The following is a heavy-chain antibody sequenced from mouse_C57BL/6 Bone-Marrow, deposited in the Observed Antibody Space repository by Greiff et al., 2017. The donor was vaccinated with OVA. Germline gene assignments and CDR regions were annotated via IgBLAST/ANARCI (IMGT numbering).Heavy chain of an antibody. D-gene: IGHD1-1*01. CDR3: PYGSSWRYYAMDY. Sequence: VKLMESGAELVRPGASVKLSCKASGYTFTSYGISWVKQRPGQGLEWIGEIYPRSGNTNYNEKFKGKATLTADKSSSTAYMKLRSLTSGDSAVYFGPYGSSWRYYAMDYWGQGTSVTVSS. CDR1: GYTFTSYG. CDR2: IYPRSGNT. V-gene: IGHV1-81*01. J-gene: IGHJ4*01.